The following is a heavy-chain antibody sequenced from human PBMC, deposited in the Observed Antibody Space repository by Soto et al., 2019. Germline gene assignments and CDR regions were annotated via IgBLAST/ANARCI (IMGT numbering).Heavy chain of an antibody. CDR3: ARFETVTPTVGDY. CDR2: ISGDSIYI. J-gene: IGHJ4*02. Sequence: EVQLVESGGGLVKPGGSLRLSCIGSGFTFSRYSMNWVRQAPGKGLEWVSSISGDSIYIIYADSVKGRFTVSRDDARSSLFLQMNILRVDDTVVYYCARFETVTPTVGDYWGQGTLVTVSS. D-gene: IGHD4-17*01. CDR1: GFTFSRYS. V-gene: IGHV3-21*06.